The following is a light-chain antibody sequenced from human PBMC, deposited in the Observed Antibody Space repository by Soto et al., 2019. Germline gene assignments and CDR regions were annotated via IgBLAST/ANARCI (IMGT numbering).Light chain of an antibody. V-gene: IGLV2-14*01. CDR2: DVS. J-gene: IGLJ1*01. CDR3: SSYTSSSTLYV. CDR1: SSDFGGYNY. Sequence: QSALTQPASVSGSPGQSITISCTGTSSDFGGYNYVSWYQQHPGKAPKLMIYDVSNRPSGVSNRFSGSKSSNTASLTISGLQAEDEADYYCSSYTSSSTLYVFGTGTKVTVL.